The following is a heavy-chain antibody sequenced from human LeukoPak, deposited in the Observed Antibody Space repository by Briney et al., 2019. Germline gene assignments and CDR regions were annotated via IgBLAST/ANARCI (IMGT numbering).Heavy chain of an antibody. Sequence: PSETLSLTCTVSGGSMSNYYWSWIRQPPGKGLEWIGYIYYSGSTNYNPSLKSRVTISVDTSKNQFSLKLSSVTAADTAVYYCARVGGYSSGWYHFDYWGQGTLVTVSS. CDR2: IYYSGST. D-gene: IGHD6-19*01. CDR3: ARVGGYSSGWYHFDY. J-gene: IGHJ4*02. CDR1: GGSMSNYY. V-gene: IGHV4-59*01.